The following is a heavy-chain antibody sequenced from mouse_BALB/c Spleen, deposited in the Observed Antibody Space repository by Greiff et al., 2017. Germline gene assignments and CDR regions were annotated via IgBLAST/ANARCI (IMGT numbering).Heavy chain of an antibody. CDR1: GYTFTSYV. CDR2: INPYNDGT. V-gene: IGHV1-14*01. J-gene: IGHJ3*01. Sequence: VQLKESGPELVKPGASVKMSCKASGYTFTSYVMHWVKQKPGQGLEWIGYINPYNDGTKYNEKFKGKATLTSDKSSSTAYMELSSLTSEDSAVYYCAAIYYYGSSGAWGQGTLVTVSA. D-gene: IGHD1-1*01. CDR3: AAIYYYGSSGA.